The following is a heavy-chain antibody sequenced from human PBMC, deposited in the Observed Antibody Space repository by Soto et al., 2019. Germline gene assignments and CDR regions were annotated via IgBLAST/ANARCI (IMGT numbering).Heavy chain of an antibody. Sequence: QVNLVQSGVEVKTPGASVKVSCQASGYTFFTYDINWVRQAPGQGLEWMGWISTYSGDTKHSQKFQGRVTMTTDTSTTTAYLELRSLRSDDTAVYYCARQHGPTTSEYWFDPWGQGTLVTVSS. D-gene: IGHD5-12*01. J-gene: IGHJ5*02. CDR2: ISTYSGDT. CDR3: ARQHGPTTSEYWFDP. CDR1: GYTFFTYD. V-gene: IGHV1-18*01.